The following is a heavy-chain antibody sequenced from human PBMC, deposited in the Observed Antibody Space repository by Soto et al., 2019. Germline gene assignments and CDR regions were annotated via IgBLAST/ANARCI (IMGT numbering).Heavy chain of an antibody. CDR3: ARCELGYCSGGSCPRAENFQH. Sequence: QVQLQESGPGLVKPSQTLSLTCTVSGGSISSGGYYWSWIRQHPGKGLEWIGYIYYSGRTYYNPAHKSRVTIAEDTSKKQFSLKLSPVTAADTAVYYCARCELGYCSGGSCPRAENFQHWGQGTLVTVSS. D-gene: IGHD2-15*01. CDR1: GGSISSGGYY. V-gene: IGHV4-31*03. J-gene: IGHJ1*01. CDR2: IYYSGRT.